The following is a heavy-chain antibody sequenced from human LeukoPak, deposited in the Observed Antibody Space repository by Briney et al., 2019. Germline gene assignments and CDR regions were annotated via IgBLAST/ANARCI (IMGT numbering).Heavy chain of an antibody. CDR2: IRYDAANQ. D-gene: IGHD6-19*01. J-gene: IGHJ4*02. CDR3: AKDIEVSDSYFDY. CDR1: GFDFSNNG. V-gene: IGHV3-30*02. Sequence: PGGSLRLSCGASGFDFSNNGMHWVRQAPGKGLEWVAFIRYDAANQYYADSVKGRFTISRDNSKNTLYLQMDSLRSEDTAIYHCAKDIEVSDSYFDYWGQGTLVTVSS.